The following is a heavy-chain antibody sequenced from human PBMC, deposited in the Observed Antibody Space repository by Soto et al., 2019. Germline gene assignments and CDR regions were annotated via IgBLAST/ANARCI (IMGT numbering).Heavy chain of an antibody. CDR1: GFSFSDYW. D-gene: IGHD7-27*01. J-gene: IGHJ6*03. CDR2: IKPDGRET. CDR3: ARESALGRYYYMDA. Sequence: EVQLVESGGGLVQPGGSLRLSCAASGFSFSDYWMSWVRQLPGKGLEWVANIKPDGRETYYLDSMKGRFTISRDNAKNSLFLQMPRLRAEDTAIYFCARESALGRYYYMDAWGQGTTVTVSS. V-gene: IGHV3-7*03.